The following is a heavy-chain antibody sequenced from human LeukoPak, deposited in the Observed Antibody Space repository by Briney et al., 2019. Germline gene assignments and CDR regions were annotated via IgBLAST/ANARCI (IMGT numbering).Heavy chain of an antibody. CDR2: ISSSSSTI. CDR3: ARDGGDGYNYPYYFDY. D-gene: IGHD5-24*01. V-gene: IGHV3-48*02. J-gene: IGHJ4*02. CDR1: GFTFSSYS. Sequence: GGSLRLPCAASGFTFSSYSMNWVRQAPGKGLEWVSYISSSSSTIYYADSVKGRFTISRDNAKNSLYLQMNSLRDEDTAVYYCARDGGDGYNYPYYFDYWGQGTLVTVSS.